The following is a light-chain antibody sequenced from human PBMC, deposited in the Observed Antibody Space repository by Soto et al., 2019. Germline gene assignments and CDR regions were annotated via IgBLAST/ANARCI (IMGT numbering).Light chain of an antibody. Sequence: DIQMTQSPSTLSASAGDRVTITCRASQSITIWLAWYQQKPGKAPKLLIYDASTLESGVPSRFSGSGSGTEFTLTISSLQPDDFATYYCQQFHSFPITFGQGTRREIK. CDR3: QQFHSFPIT. CDR1: QSITIW. V-gene: IGKV1-5*01. J-gene: IGKJ5*01. CDR2: DAS.